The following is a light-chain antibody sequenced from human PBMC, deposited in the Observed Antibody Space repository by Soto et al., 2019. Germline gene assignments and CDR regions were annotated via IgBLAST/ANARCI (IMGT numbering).Light chain of an antibody. Sequence: DIVMTQSPASLAVSLGERATINCKSSRSILDTSDNENHLAWYQQRPGRPPKLVVYGASTRESGVPDRFSGSGSGTDFSLPITSLQAEDVAVYYCQQYDTIPFSFGPGTTVDV. CDR3: QQYDTIPFS. J-gene: IGKJ3*01. V-gene: IGKV4-1*01. CDR2: GAS. CDR1: RSILDTSDNENH.